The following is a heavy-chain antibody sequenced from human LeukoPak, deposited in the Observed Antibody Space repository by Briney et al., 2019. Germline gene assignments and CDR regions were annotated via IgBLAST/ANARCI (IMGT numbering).Heavy chain of an antibody. J-gene: IGHJ4*02. CDR3: ARGLKRWLQFSYFDY. Sequence: ASVKVSCKASGYTFTSYGISWVRQAPGQGLEWMGWISAYNGNTNYAQKLQGRVTMTTDTSTSTAYMELRSLRSDDTAVYYCARGLKRWLQFSYFDYWGQGTLVTVSS. CDR1: GYTFTSYG. D-gene: IGHD5-24*01. V-gene: IGHV1-18*01. CDR2: ISAYNGNT.